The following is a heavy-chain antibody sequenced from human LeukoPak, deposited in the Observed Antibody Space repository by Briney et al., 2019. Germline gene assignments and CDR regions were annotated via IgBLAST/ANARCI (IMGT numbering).Heavy chain of an antibody. V-gene: IGHV3-30*03. J-gene: IGHJ6*02. CDR2: ISHDGSNK. CDR1: GFTFSSYG. D-gene: IGHD3-22*01. Sequence: PGRSLRLSCAASGFTFSSYGTHWVRQAPGKGLEWVAVISHDGSNKYYADSVKGRFTISRDNSKNTLYLQMNSLRAEDTAVYYCARSAYYYDSRGYHNYYYYGMDVWGQGTTVTVSS. CDR3: ARSAYYYDSRGYHNYYYYGMDV.